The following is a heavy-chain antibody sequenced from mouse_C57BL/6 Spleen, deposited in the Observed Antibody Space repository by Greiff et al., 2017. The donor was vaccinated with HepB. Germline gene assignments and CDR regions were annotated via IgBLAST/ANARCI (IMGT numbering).Heavy chain of an antibody. D-gene: IGHD1-1*01. CDR3: ARDRHYYGSSGNWYFDV. Sequence: EVKLVESGPGLVKPSQSLSLTCSVTGYSITSGYYWNWIRQFPGNKLEWMGYISYDGSNNYNPSLKNRISITRDTSKNQFFLKLNSVTTEDTATYYCARDRHYYGSSGNWYFDVWGTGTTVTVSS. CDR2: ISYDGSN. CDR1: GYSITSGYY. V-gene: IGHV3-6*01. J-gene: IGHJ1*03.